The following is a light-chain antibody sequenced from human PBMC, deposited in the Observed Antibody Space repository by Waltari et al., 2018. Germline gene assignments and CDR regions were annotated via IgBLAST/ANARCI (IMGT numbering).Light chain of an antibody. CDR2: DAS. J-gene: IGKJ4*01. CDR1: QSVRTY. CDR3: QERSNWPGGS. V-gene: IGKV3-11*01. Sequence: EIVMTQSPATLSLSPGERVTLSCRASQSVRTYLAWYQQKPGQAPRLLIYDASNRATGIPARFVGSGSGTDFTLTISRLEPEDFAVYYCQERSNWPGGSFGGGTKVEIK.